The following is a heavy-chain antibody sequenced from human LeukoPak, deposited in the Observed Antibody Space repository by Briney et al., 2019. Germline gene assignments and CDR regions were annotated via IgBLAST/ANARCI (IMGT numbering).Heavy chain of an antibody. CDR3: ARDFVGVCSGGSCYLDAFDI. Sequence: ASVKVSCKASGYTFTNYGVSSVRHAPGQGFEWMGWISSYNGYTNYAQKLQGRVTMTTDTSTSTDYMELRSLRSDDTAVYYCARDFVGVCSGGSCYLDAFDIWGQGTMVTVSS. CDR2: ISSYNGYT. D-gene: IGHD2-15*01. J-gene: IGHJ3*02. CDR1: GYTFTNYG. V-gene: IGHV1-18*01.